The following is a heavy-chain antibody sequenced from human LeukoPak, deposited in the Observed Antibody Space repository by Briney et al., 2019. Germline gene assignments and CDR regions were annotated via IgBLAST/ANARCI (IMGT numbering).Heavy chain of an antibody. Sequence: SETLSLTCTVSGGSISSFYWSWIRQPAGEGLEWVGRIYTSGSTNYNPSRKSRVTMSVDTSKNQFSLKLSSVTAADTAVYYCARDGLGELSYFDYWSQGTLVTVSS. J-gene: IGHJ4*02. V-gene: IGHV4-4*07. D-gene: IGHD3-16*02. CDR3: ARDGLGELSYFDY. CDR1: GGSISSFY. CDR2: IYTSGST.